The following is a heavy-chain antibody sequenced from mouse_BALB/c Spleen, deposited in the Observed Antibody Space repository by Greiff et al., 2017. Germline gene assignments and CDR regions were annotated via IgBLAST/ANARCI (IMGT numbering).Heavy chain of an antibody. J-gene: IGHJ4*01. Sequence: VQLHQSGPGLVQPSQSLSITCTVSGFSLTSYGVHWVRQSPGKGLEWLGVIWSGGSTDYNAAFISRLSISKDNSKSQVFFKMNSLQANDTAIYYCARSLLRSGYGGAMDYWGQGTSVTVSS. D-gene: IGHD3-1*01. CDR1: GFSLTSYG. CDR2: IWSGGST. V-gene: IGHV2-2*02. CDR3: ARSLLRSGYGGAMDY.